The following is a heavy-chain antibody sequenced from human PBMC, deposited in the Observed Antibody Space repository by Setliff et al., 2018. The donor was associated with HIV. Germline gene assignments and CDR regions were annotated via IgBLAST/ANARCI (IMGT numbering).Heavy chain of an antibody. D-gene: IGHD3-22*01. Sequence: GGSLRLSCAASGFTFSNYAMSWVRQAPGEGLEWVSAILSTGERTFYADSVKGRFTISRDNSKNTVYLQMNSLRAEDTAEYYCAKTYYYDSSGYYYFDSWGQGTLVTVSS. CDR2: ILSTGERT. V-gene: IGHV3-23*01. CDR1: GFTFSNYA. J-gene: IGHJ4*02. CDR3: AKTYYYDSSGYYYFDS.